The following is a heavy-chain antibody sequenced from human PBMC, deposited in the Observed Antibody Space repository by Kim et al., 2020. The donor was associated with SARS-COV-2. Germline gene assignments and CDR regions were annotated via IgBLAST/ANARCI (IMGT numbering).Heavy chain of an antibody. D-gene: IGHD3-22*01. CDR3: ARHYGYYYDSSPRGAFDM. CDR1: GYTFTSYW. Sequence: GESLKISCKTSGYTFTSYWVGWVRQMPGKGLEWMGIIYPGDSDTRYSPSFQGQVTISADKSTSTAYLQWSSLKASDTAIYYCARHYGYYYDSSPRGAFDMWGQGTMVTVSS. CDR2: IYPGDSDT. V-gene: IGHV5-51*01. J-gene: IGHJ3*02.